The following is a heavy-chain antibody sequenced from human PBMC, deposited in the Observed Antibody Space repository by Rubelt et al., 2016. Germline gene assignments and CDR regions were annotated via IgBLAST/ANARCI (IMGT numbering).Heavy chain of an antibody. CDR3: ARDHRLWFGELWDGFDP. V-gene: IGHV3-21*01. J-gene: IGHJ5*02. Sequence: SMNWVRQAPGKGLEWVSSISSSSSYIYYADSVKGRFTISRDNSKNTLYLQMNSLRAEDTAVYCCARDHRLWFGELWDGFDPWGQGTLVTVSS. CDR2: ISSSSSYI. CDR1: S. D-gene: IGHD3-10*01.